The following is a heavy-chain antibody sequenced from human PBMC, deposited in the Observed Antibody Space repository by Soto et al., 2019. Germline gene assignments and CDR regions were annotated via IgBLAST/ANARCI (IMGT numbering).Heavy chain of an antibody. V-gene: IGHV1-8*01. CDR3: AREWSAAGHFYGMDV. CDR2: MNTNSDDT. CDR1: GYTFTSND. J-gene: IGHJ6*02. D-gene: IGHD6-13*01. Sequence: QVQLVQSGAEVKKPGASVQVSCKTSGYTFTSNDINWVRQAPGQGLEWVGWMNTNSDDTRSAQKFRGRLTLTRDKSMRAVYMKLSNLRPDDTAVYYCAREWSAAGHFYGMDVWGQGTTVAVSS.